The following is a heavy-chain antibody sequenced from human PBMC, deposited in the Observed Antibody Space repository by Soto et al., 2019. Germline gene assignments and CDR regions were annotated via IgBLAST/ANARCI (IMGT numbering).Heavy chain of an antibody. J-gene: IGHJ4*02. CDR1: GGTFSSYA. CDR2: IIPIFGTA. Sequence: SVKVSCKASGGTFSSYAISWVRQAPGQGLEWMGGIIPIFGTANYAQKFQGRVTITAEESTSTAYMELSSLRSEDTAVYYCARAGPEYDFWSGYFQFDYWGQGTLVTVSS. V-gene: IGHV1-69*13. D-gene: IGHD3-3*01. CDR3: ARAGPEYDFWSGYFQFDY.